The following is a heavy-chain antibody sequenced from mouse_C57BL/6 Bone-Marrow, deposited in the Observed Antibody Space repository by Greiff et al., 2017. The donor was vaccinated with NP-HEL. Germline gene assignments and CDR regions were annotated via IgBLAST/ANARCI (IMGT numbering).Heavy chain of an antibody. Sequence: QVHVKQSGPELVKPGASVKISCKASGYAFSSSWMNWVKQRPGKGLEWIGRIYPGDGDTNYNGKFKGKATLTADKSSSTAYMQLSSLTSEDSAVYFCAREGDYDYEKGYFDVWGTGTTVTVSS. CDR2: IYPGDGDT. CDR3: AREGDYDYEKGYFDV. V-gene: IGHV1-82*01. CDR1: GYAFSSSW. D-gene: IGHD2-4*01. J-gene: IGHJ1*03.